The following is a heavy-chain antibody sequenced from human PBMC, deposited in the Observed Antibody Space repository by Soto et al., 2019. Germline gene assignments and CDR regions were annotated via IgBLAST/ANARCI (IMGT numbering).Heavy chain of an antibody. J-gene: IGHJ6*02. V-gene: IGHV4-34*01. CDR3: ARGSPDFWSGYGYCYYDMDV. CDR2: INHSGST. Sequence: PSETLSLTCAVYGGSFSGYYWSWIRQPPGKGLEWIGEINHSGSTNYNPSLKSRVTISVDTSKNQFSLKLSSVTAADTAVYYCARGSPDFWSGYGYCYYDMDVWGQGTTVTVSS. CDR1: GGSFSGYY. D-gene: IGHD3-3*01.